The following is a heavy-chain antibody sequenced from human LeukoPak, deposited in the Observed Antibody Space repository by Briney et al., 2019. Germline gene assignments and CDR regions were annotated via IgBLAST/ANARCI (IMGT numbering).Heavy chain of an antibody. CDR2: IYYSGST. D-gene: IGHD3-22*01. V-gene: IGHV4-59*12. CDR1: GGSISSYY. Sequence: SETLSLTCTVSGGSISSYYWSWIRQPPGKGLEWIGYIYYSGSTNYNPSLKSRVTISVDTSKNQFSLKLSSVTAADTAVYYCARDRGDSSGYGDAFDIWGQGTMVTVSS. CDR3: ARDRGDSSGYGDAFDI. J-gene: IGHJ3*02.